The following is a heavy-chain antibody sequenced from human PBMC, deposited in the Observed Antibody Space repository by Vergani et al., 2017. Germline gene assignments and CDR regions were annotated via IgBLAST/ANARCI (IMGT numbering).Heavy chain of an antibody. Sequence: QVQLVQSGAEVKKPGASVKVSCKVSGYTLTELSMHWVRQAPGKGLEWMGWMNPNSGNTGYAQKFQGRVTMTRNTSISTAYMELSSLRSEDTAVYYCVEGVWGSYRYWGQGTLVTVSS. CDR1: GYTLTELS. D-gene: IGHD3-16*02. CDR3: VEGVWGSYRY. J-gene: IGHJ4*02. V-gene: IGHV1-8*01. CDR2: MNPNSGNT.